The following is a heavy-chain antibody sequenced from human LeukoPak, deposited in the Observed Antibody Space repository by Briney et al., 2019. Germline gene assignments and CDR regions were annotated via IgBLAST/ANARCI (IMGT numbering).Heavy chain of an antibody. V-gene: IGHV1-2*02. J-gene: IGHJ4*02. CDR3: ATDYGDYVLGY. Sequence: ASVKVSCKASGYTFTDYHIHWVRRAPGQGLKWVGWINPNSGGTNYAQKFQGRVTMTRDTSITTVYMDLSGLRSDDTASYYCATDYGDYVLGYWGQGTLVTVSS. CDR2: INPNSGGT. D-gene: IGHD4-17*01. CDR1: GYTFTDYH.